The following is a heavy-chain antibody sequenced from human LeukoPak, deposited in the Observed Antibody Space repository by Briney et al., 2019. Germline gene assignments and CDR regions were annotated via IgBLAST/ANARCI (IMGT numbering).Heavy chain of an antibody. Sequence: GGSLRLSCAASVFTLSDAWVTWVRQVPGKGLEWVGRIKSKTDGGTTDYAAPVEGRFTISRDNSENTLYLQMNSLKTEDTAVYYCTAVDFDYWGQGTLVTVSS. CDR2: IKSKTDGGTT. D-gene: IGHD4-23*01. J-gene: IGHJ4*02. CDR1: VFTLSDAW. CDR3: TAVDFDY. V-gene: IGHV3-15*01.